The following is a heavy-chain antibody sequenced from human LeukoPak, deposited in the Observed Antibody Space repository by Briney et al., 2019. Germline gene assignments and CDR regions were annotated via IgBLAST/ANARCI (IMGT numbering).Heavy chain of an antibody. J-gene: IGHJ4*02. CDR2: ISSSGSTI. D-gene: IGHD5-24*01. Sequence: GGSLRLSCAASGFTFSDYYMSWIRQAPGKGLVWVSYISSSGSTIYYADSVKGRFTISRDNAKNSLYLQMNSLRAEDTAVYYCARDRLRDGYKSPDYWGQGTLVTVSS. V-gene: IGHV3-11*01. CDR3: ARDRLRDGYKSPDY. CDR1: GFTFSDYY.